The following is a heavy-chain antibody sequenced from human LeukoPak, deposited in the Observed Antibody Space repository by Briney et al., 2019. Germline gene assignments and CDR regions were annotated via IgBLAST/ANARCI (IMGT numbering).Heavy chain of an antibody. Sequence: PSKTLSLTCAVYGGSFSGYYWSWIRQPPGKGLEWIGEINHSGSTNYNPSLKSRVTISVDTSKNQFSLKLSSVTAADTAVYYCAKDGRDHYVSGSYYRGVPALDYWGQGTLVTVSS. V-gene: IGHV4-34*01. D-gene: IGHD3-10*01. CDR1: GGSFSGYY. CDR3: AKDGRDHYVSGSYYRGVPALDY. J-gene: IGHJ4*02. CDR2: INHSGST.